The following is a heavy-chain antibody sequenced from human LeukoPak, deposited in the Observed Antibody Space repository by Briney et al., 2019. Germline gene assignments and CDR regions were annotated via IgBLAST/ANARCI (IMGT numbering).Heavy chain of an antibody. Sequence: ASVKVSCKASGYTFTSYYMHWVRQAPGQGLEWMGIINPSGGSTSYAQKFQGRVTMTRDMSTSTVYMELSSLRSEDTAVYYCARARARYDFWSGYSQFDYWGQGTLVTVSS. D-gene: IGHD3-3*01. CDR1: GYTFTSYY. V-gene: IGHV1-46*01. CDR2: INPSGGST. CDR3: ARARARYDFWSGYSQFDY. J-gene: IGHJ4*02.